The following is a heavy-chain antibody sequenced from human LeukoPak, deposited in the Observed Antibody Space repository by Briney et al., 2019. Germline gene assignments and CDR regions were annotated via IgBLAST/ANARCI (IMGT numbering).Heavy chain of an antibody. CDR2: ISGNGGST. Sequence: GGSLRLSCSTSGFPFSRYSMTWVRQAPGKGLEWLSHISGNGGSTYYADSVRGRFTVSRDNSSNTLYLHLSSLRTEDTAVYFCAKGSTLKLDFWGQGNMVTVSS. CDR1: GFPFSRYS. CDR3: AKGSTLKLDF. V-gene: IGHV3-23*01. J-gene: IGHJ4*02. D-gene: IGHD3-16*01.